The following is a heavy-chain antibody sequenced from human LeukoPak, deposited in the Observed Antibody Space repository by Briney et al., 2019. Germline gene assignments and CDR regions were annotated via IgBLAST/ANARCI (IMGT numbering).Heavy chain of an antibody. J-gene: IGHJ3*02. CDR1: GFTVSNNY. D-gene: IGHD3-22*01. V-gene: IGHV3-53*01. CDR2: LFTGDSA. Sequence: GGSLRLSCAASGFTVSNNYISWVRQAPEKGLEWVSVLFTGDSAYYADSVKGQFTISRDNSKNTLYLRMNSLRAEDTAVYYCARHFYDNTFDIWGQGTMVTVSS. CDR3: ARHFYDNTFDI.